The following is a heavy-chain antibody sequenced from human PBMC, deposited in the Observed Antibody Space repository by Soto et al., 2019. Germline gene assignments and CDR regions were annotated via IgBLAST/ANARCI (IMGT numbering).Heavy chain of an antibody. Sequence: QVQLVQSGAEVKQPGSSVKVSCTISGGTFDSFTISWLRQAPGQGFEWMGGIIPVSGVPSYSRHFQGRITITADASTRTAYMDLSGLKCEDTAVYFCARYSRTANLDFWGQGTLVSVS. V-gene: IGHV1-69*01. CDR2: IIPVSGVP. CDR3: ARYSRTANLDF. D-gene: IGHD2-2*01. CDR1: GGTFDSFT. J-gene: IGHJ4*02.